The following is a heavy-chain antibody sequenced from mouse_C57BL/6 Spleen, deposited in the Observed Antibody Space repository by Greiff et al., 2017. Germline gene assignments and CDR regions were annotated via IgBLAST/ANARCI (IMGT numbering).Heavy chain of an antibody. V-gene: IGHV1-15*01. CDR3: ARRGAMITKGWYFDV. J-gene: IGHJ1*03. CDR2: IDPETGGT. CDR1: GYTFTDYE. D-gene: IGHD2-4*01. Sequence: QVQLQQSGAELVRPGASVTLSCKASGYTFTDYEMHWVKQTPVHGLEWIGAIDPETGGTAYNQKFKGKAILTVDKSSSTAYMQLSSLTSEDSAVYYCARRGAMITKGWYFDVGGTGTTVTVAS.